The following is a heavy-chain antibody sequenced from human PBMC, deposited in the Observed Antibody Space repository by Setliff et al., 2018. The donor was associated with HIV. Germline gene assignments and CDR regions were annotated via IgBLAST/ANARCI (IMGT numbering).Heavy chain of an antibody. CDR3: AREVHGGNPWGDY. CDR1: GYTFTDYY. D-gene: IGHD2-15*01. J-gene: IGHJ4*02. V-gene: IGHV1-46*01. CDR2: IYPSGGNA. Sequence: GASVKVSCKASGYTFTDYYVHWVRQAPGQGLEWMGVIYPSGGNANYAQKFQGRVTMTRDTSTSTVYMEVNSLRSEDTAVYYCAREVHGGNPWGDYWGQGTLVTVSS.